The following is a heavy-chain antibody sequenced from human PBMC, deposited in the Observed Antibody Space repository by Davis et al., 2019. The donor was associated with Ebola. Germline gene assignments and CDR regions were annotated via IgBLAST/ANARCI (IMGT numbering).Heavy chain of an antibody. D-gene: IGHD3-16*02. J-gene: IGHJ6*02. Sequence: SETLSLTCTVSGGPISSYYWSWIRQPPGKGLEWIGEINHSGSTNYNPSLKSRVTISVDTSKNQFSLKLSSVTAADTAVYYCARTRYTYGMDVWGQGTTVTVSS. CDR2: INHSGST. CDR1: GGPISSYY. V-gene: IGHV4-34*01. CDR3: ARTRYTYGMDV.